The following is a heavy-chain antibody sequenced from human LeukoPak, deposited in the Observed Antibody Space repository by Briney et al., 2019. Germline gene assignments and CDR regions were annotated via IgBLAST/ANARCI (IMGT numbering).Heavy chain of an antibody. CDR3: AKVTWGSSWYYFDY. J-gene: IGHJ4*02. CDR1: GFTFSSYS. CDR2: ISGSGGST. Sequence: GGSLRLSCAASGFTFSSYSMNWVRQAPGKGLEWVAAISGSGGSTYYADSVKGRFTISRDNSKNTLYLQMNSLRAEDTAVYYCAKVTWGSSWYYFDYWGQGTLVTVSS. D-gene: IGHD6-13*01. V-gene: IGHV3-23*01.